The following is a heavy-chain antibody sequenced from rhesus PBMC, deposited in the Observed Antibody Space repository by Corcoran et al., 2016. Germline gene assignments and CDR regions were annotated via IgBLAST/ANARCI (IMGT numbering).Heavy chain of an antibody. CDR1: GYTFTDYY. V-gene: IGHV1-111*02. CDR3: ATLAAFDY. Sequence: EVQLVQSGAEVKKPGASVKISCKASGYTFTDYYLHWVRQATGKGLEWMGRFDPEDGEALHAQKFQDRFTITADTSTDTAYMELSSLRSEDTAVYYCATLAAFDYWGQGVLVTVSS. J-gene: IGHJ4*01. CDR2: FDPEDGEA.